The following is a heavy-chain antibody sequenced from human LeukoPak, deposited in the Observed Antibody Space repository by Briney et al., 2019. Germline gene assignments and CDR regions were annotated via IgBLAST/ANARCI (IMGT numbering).Heavy chain of an antibody. CDR3: AKGNGGNSGEYFYYGMDV. Sequence: GGSLRLSCAASRFTFSGYAMTWVRQAPGKGLEWVSAISGSGGNTYYTDSVKGRFTISRDNSKNTLYLQLTSLRAEDTAVYYCAKGNGGNSGEYFYYGMDVWGQGTTVTVSS. CDR1: RFTFSGYA. CDR2: ISGSGGNT. J-gene: IGHJ6*02. V-gene: IGHV3-23*01. D-gene: IGHD4-23*01.